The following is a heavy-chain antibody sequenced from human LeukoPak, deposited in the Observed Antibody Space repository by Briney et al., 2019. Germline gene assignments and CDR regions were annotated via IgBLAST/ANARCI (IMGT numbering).Heavy chain of an antibody. Sequence: PSETLSLTCTVSGGSISSYYWSWIRQPPGKGLEWIGYIYTSGSANFNPSLKSRVTISVDTSKNQFSLKLSSVTAADTAVYYCARLAAAGTGFDYWGQGTLVTVSS. D-gene: IGHD6-13*01. J-gene: IGHJ4*02. CDR1: GGSISSYY. CDR3: ARLAAAGTGFDY. CDR2: IYTSGSA. V-gene: IGHV4-4*09.